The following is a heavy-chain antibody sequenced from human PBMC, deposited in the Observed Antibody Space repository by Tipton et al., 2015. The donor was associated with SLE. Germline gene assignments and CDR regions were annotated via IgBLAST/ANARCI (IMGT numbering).Heavy chain of an antibody. CDR1: SGSVSSGAYY. V-gene: IGHV4-31*03. CDR2: VFSSGTT. Sequence: TLSLTCTVSSGSVSSGAYYWSWIRQHPGKGLEWIGYVFSSGTTYYNPSLQGRLSMSLDTSKNQLSLQLSSVTSADTAVYYCARHVGVAYYYAMDVWGQGTTVVISS. D-gene: IGHD2-15*01. J-gene: IGHJ6*02. CDR3: ARHVGVAYYYAMDV.